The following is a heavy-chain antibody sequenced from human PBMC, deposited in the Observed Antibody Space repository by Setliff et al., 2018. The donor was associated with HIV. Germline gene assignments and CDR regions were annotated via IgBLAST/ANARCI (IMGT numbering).Heavy chain of an antibody. CDR2: IYHTGSS. V-gene: IGHV4-38-2*02. J-gene: IGHJ4*02. CDR1: GFSISSRYY. CDR3: AIDVLDLVISVYGF. Sequence: SETLSLTCDVSGFSISSRYYWGWIRQSPGKGLEWIGNIYHTGSSYYNPSLNDRATISLDTSKNRFSLKLNSVTAADTAVYYRAIDVLDLVISVYGFWGQGIPVTVSS. D-gene: IGHD3-22*01.